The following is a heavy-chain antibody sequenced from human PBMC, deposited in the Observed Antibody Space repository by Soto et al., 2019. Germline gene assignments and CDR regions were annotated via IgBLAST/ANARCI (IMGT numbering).Heavy chain of an antibody. Sequence: SETLSLTCTVSGGSISSYYWSWIRQPPGKGLEWIGYIYYSESTNYNPSLKSRVTISVDTSKNQFSLKLSSVTAADTAVYYCARGRYYDILTGYSNYYGMDVWGQGTTVTVSS. CDR2: IYYSEST. D-gene: IGHD3-9*01. CDR3: ARGRYYDILTGYSNYYGMDV. J-gene: IGHJ6*02. V-gene: IGHV4-59*12. CDR1: GGSISSYY.